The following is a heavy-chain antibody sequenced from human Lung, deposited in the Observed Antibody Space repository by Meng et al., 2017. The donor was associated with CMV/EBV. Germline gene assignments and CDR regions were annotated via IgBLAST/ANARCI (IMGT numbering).Heavy chain of an antibody. Sequence: FTYGSNSSRRQGPATGRELDWGELISYDRTQKYYADSVKGRFTILRDNAKNPLSLQMDSLRPDDAAVYFCAKDQSQALGAGRYFDSWGQGTLVTVSS. CDR1: FTYGSNS. J-gene: IGHJ4*02. CDR2: ISYDRTQK. CDR3: AKDQSQALGAGRYFDS. D-gene: IGHD3-16*01. V-gene: IGHV3-30*18.